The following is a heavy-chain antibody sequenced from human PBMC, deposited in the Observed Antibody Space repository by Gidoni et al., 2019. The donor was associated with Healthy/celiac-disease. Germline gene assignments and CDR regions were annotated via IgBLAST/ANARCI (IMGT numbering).Heavy chain of an antibody. D-gene: IGHD2-15*01. CDR1: GGSFSGYS. CDR2: INHSGGT. J-gene: IGHJ4*02. V-gene: IGHV4-34*01. CDR3: AREGKGYCSGGSCYSGFPY. Sequence: QVQLQQWGAGLLKPSETLSLTCAVDGGSFSGYSWSWIRQPPGKGLEWIGEINHSGGTKYNPSLKSRVTISVDTSKNQFSLKLSSVTAADTAVYYCAREGKGYCSGGSCYSGFPYWGQGTLVTVSS.